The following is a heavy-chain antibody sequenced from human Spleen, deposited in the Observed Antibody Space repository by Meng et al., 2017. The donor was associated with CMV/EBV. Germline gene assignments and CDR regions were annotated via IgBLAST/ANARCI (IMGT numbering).Heavy chain of an antibody. CDR2: ISSTSTYI. D-gene: IGHD4-17*01. CDR3: VRERMTTTDY. Sequence: GESLKISCAASKFTFGGYFMNWVRQAPGKGLEWVSSISSTSTYIYYADSVKGRFTISRDNAKNALYLETDSLRAEDTAVYYCVRERMTTTDYWGQGTLVTVSS. CDR1: KFTFGGYF. J-gene: IGHJ4*02. V-gene: IGHV3-21*01.